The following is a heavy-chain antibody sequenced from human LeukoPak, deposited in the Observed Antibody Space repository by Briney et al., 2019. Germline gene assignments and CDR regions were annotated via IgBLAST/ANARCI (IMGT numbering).Heavy chain of an antibody. CDR2: VNRDGSST. V-gene: IGHV3-74*01. J-gene: IGHJ4*02. D-gene: IGHD6-13*01. Sequence: PGGSLRLSCAASGFTFSDYWMHWVRQAPGKGLVWVSRVNRDGSSTSYADSVKGRFTISRDNAKNTLSLQMNSLRAEDTAVYYCARDRSILAAGDTYWGQGTLITVSS. CDR3: ARDRSILAAGDTY. CDR1: GFTFSDYW.